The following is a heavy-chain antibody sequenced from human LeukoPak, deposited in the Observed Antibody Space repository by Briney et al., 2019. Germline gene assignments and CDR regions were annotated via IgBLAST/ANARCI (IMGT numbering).Heavy chain of an antibody. CDR2: INAGNGNT. D-gene: IGHD3-9*01. V-gene: IGHV1-3*01. Sequence: ASVKVSCKASGYTFTSYAMHWVRQAPGQRLEWMGWINAGNGNTKYSQKLQGRVTITRDTSASTAYMELSSLRSEDTAVYYCARGAVLRYFDRLSPLLTPLAFDYWGQGTLVTVSS. CDR3: ARGAVLRYFDRLSPLLTPLAFDY. CDR1: GYTFTSYA. J-gene: IGHJ4*02.